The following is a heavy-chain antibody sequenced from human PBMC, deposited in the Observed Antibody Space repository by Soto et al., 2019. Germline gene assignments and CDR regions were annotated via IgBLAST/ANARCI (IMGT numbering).Heavy chain of an antibody. CDR3: AKDPVGNIELMVYVQY. CDR1: GFTFSSYA. Sequence: EVQLLESGGGLVQPGGSLRLSCAASGFTFSSYAMSWVHHAPGKGLEGVSATRGSGGSTYYADSVKGRFTISRDNSKNTKYLKMNSLRAEETAVYYCAKDPVGNIELMVYVQYWGQGTLVTVS. CDR2: TRGSGGST. J-gene: IGHJ4*02. V-gene: IGHV3-23*01. D-gene: IGHD2-8*01.